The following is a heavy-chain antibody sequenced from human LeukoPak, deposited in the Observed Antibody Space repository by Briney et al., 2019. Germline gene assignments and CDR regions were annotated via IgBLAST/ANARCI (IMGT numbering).Heavy chain of an antibody. D-gene: IGHD3-22*01. Sequence: PSETLSLTCSVSGGSISSSNWWSWVRQPPGKGLEWIGEIIHTGSTNYNPSLKSRVTISVDKSKNQFSLNLSPVTAADTAMYYCACYYDSSGYRFDYWGHGALVTVSP. CDR1: GGSISSSNW. J-gene: IGHJ4*01. CDR2: IIHTGST. V-gene: IGHV4-4*02. CDR3: ACYYDSSGYRFDY.